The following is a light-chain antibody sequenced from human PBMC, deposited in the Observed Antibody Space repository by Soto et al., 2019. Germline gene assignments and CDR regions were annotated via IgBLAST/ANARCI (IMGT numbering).Light chain of an antibody. Sequence: DIQMTQTPSSLSASVGDRVTIACRASQAISNFLVWDQQKPGKVPTLLVYGASTLQSGVPSRFSGSGSGTDFTLTISSLQPEDAATYYCQKYDSDPRTFGQGTKVEI. J-gene: IGKJ1*01. CDR1: QAISNF. CDR2: GAS. CDR3: QKYDSDPRT. V-gene: IGKV1-27*01.